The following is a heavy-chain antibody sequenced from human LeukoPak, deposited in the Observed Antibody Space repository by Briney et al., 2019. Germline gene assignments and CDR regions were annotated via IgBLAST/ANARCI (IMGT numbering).Heavy chain of an antibody. Sequence: GGSLRLSCAASGFTFSGYSMNWVRQAPGKGLEWVSYISSSSSTIYYADSVKGRFTISRDNAINSLYLQMNSLRAEDTAVYYCARDYYYDSKAFDIWGQGTMVTVSS. V-gene: IGHV3-48*01. CDR1: GFTFSGYS. J-gene: IGHJ3*02. CDR2: ISSSSSTI. CDR3: ARDYYYDSKAFDI. D-gene: IGHD3-22*01.